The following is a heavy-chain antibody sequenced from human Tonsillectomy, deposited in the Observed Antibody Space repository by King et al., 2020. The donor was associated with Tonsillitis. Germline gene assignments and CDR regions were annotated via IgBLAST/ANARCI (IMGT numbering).Heavy chain of an antibody. Sequence: TLKESGPTMVKPTQTLTLTCTFSGFSLRTSLVCVGWIRQHPGKALEWLTLTYWNDDKRYSPSLKSSLTSTKDNSKNQVVLTMTNMDPVDTATYYCAHEQDFEVAFFDYWGQGTLVTVSS. J-gene: IGHJ4*02. D-gene: IGHD2-15*01. CDR1: GFSLRTSLVC. CDR2: TYWNDDK. V-gene: IGHV2-5*01. CDR3: AHEQDFEVAFFDY.